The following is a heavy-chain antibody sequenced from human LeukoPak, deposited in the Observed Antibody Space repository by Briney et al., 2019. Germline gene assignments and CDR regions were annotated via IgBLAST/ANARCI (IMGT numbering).Heavy chain of an antibody. V-gene: IGHV4-59*01. D-gene: IGHD5-18*01. CDR2: IYYSGST. Sequence: SETLSLTCTVSGGSISSYYWSWIRQPPGKGLEWSGYIYYSGSTNYNLSLKSRVTISVDTSKNQFSLKLSSVTAADTAVYYCARGPGYSYGYLNYYYGMDVWGQGTTVTVSS. J-gene: IGHJ6*02. CDR3: ARGPGYSYGYLNYYYGMDV. CDR1: GGSISSYY.